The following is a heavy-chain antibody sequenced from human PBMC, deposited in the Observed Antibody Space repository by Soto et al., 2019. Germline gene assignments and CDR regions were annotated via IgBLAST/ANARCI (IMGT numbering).Heavy chain of an antibody. CDR3: ARMGLLHGMDV. CDR2: ISYDGSNK. Sequence: QVQLVESGGGVVQPGRSLRLSCAASGFTFSSYVMHWVRQAPGKGLEWVAVISYDGSNKYYADSVKGRFTISRDNSKNPLYLQMTSLRAEDKAVYYCARMGLLHGMDVWGQGTTVTVSS. D-gene: IGHD2-15*01. V-gene: IGHV3-30-3*01. CDR1: GFTFSSYV. J-gene: IGHJ6*02.